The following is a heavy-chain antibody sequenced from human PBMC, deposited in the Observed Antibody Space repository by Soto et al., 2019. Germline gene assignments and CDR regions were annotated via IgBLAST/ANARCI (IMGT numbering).Heavy chain of an antibody. CDR3: ASEEHDYGDPTFDY. CDR1: GGSISSYY. D-gene: IGHD4-17*01. Sequence: QVQLQESGPGLVKPSETLSLTCTVSGGSISSYYWSWIRQPAGKGLEWIGRIYTSGSTNYNPSLKSRFTMSVDTSKNQFSLKLSSVTAADTAVYYCASEEHDYGDPTFDYWGQGTLVTVSS. J-gene: IGHJ4*02. V-gene: IGHV4-4*07. CDR2: IYTSGST.